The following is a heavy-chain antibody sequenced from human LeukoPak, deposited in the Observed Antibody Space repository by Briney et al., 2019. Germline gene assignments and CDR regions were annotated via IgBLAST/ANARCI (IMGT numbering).Heavy chain of an antibody. D-gene: IGHD4-17*01. Sequence: GGSLRLSCAASGFTFDDYGMSWVRQAPGKGLEWVSAISGSGGSTYYADSVKGRFTISRDNSKNTLYLQMNSLRAEDTAVYYCAKDDYGDKGYWGQGTLVTVSS. CDR2: ISGSGGST. CDR1: GFTFDDYG. V-gene: IGHV3-23*01. J-gene: IGHJ4*02. CDR3: AKDDYGDKGY.